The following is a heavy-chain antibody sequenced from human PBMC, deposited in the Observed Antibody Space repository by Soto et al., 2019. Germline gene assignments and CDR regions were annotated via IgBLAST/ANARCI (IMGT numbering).Heavy chain of an antibody. V-gene: IGHV1-18*01. CDR2: ISAYNGNT. D-gene: IGHD2-21*02. CDR1: GYTFTSYG. CDR3: ASARCSSACYLIDY. J-gene: IGHJ4*02. Sequence: ASVKVSCKASGYTFTSYGISWVRQAPGQGLEWMGWISAYNGNTNYAQKLQGRVTMTTDTSTSTAYMELRSLRVEDTAIYHCASARCSSACYLIDYWGLGTLVTVSS.